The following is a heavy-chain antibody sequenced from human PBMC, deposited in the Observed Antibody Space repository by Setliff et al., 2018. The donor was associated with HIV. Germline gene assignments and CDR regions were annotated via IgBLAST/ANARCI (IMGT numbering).Heavy chain of an antibody. V-gene: IGHV4-4*07. D-gene: IGHD5-12*01. CDR2: IFPSGST. Sequence: PSETLSLTCSVSWESKINHDWGWIRQPAGKGPEWIGHIFPSGSTNYSPSLKSRITISMDTSKNQFSLKLSSVTAADTAVYYCARDPFMATIRYAFDIWGQGTMVTVSS. J-gene: IGHJ3*02. CDR3: ARDPFMATIRYAFDI. CDR1: WESKINHD.